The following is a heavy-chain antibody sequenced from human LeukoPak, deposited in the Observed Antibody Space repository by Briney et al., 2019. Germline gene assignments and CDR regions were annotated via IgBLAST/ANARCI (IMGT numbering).Heavy chain of an antibody. CDR1: GGSISSYY. J-gene: IGHJ6*02. Sequence: KPSATLSLTCTVSGGSISSYYWSWIRQPPGKGLEWIGNIYYSGSTNSNPSLKSRVTISVDTSRNQFSLKLSSVTAADTAVYYCARAGTAKYYYHGMDVWGQGTTVT. D-gene: IGHD2-21*02. CDR2: IYYSGST. CDR3: ARAGTAKYYYHGMDV. V-gene: IGHV4-59*01.